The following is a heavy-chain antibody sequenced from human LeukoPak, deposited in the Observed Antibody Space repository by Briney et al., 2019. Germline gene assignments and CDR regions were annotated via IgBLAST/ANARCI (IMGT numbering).Heavy chain of an antibody. D-gene: IGHD4-23*01. CDR2: INPNSGGT. CDR1: GYTFTGYY. Sequence: GASVKVSCKASGYTFTGYYMHWVRQAPGQGLEWKGWINPNSGGTNYAQKFQGRVTMTRDTSISTAYMELSRLRSDDTAVYYCARARFTVAPFDYWGQGTLVTVSS. CDR3: ARARFTVAPFDY. J-gene: IGHJ4*02. V-gene: IGHV1-2*02.